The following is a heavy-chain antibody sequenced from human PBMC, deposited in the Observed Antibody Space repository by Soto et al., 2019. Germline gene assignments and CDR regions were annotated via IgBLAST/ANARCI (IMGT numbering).Heavy chain of an antibody. J-gene: IGHJ5*02. CDR2: INHSGST. CDR1: GGSFSGYY. CDR3: ARVSATGTRWFGP. V-gene: IGHV4-34*01. D-gene: IGHD6-13*01. Sequence: PSETLSLTCAVYGGSFSGYYWSWIRQPPGKGLEWIGEINHSGSTNYNPSLKSRVTISVDTSKNQFSLKLSSVTAADTAVYFCARVSATGTRWFGPWGQGTQVIVSS.